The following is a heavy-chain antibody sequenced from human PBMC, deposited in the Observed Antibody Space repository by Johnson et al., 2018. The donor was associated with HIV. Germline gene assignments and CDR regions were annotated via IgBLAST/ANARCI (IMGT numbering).Heavy chain of an antibody. J-gene: IGHJ3*02. Sequence: VQLVESGGGLVRPGESLRLSCVASGFTFSGYWMTWVRQAPGKGLEWVANIKQGGSEKYYVDSVKGRFTISRDNAKKSLYLQMNSLRAEDTAVYYCARDVSNFGAFDIWGQGTMVTVSS. CDR2: IKQGGSEK. D-gene: IGHD1-1*01. CDR3: ARDVSNFGAFDI. V-gene: IGHV3-7*01. CDR1: GFTFSGYW.